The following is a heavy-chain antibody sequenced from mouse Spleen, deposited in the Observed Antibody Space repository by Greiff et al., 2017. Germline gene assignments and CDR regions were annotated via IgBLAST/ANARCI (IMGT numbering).Heavy chain of an antibody. V-gene: IGHV14-3*01. J-gene: IGHJ3*01. CDR3: ARRRDGYYWFAY. D-gene: IGHD2-3*01. CDR2: IDPANGNT. Sequence: VQLQQSVAELVRPGASVKLSCTAPGFNIKNPYMHWVKQRPEQGLEWIGRIDPANGNTKYAPKFQGKATITADTSSNTAYLQLSSLTSEDTAIYYCARRRDGYYWFAYWGQGTLVTVSA. CDR1: GFNIKNPY.